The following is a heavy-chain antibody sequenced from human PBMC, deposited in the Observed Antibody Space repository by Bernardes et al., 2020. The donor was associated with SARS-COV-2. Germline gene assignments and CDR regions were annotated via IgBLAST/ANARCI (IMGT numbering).Heavy chain of an antibody. CDR3: ASRYYGSGSPEAFDI. D-gene: IGHD3-10*01. J-gene: IGHJ3*02. V-gene: IGHV3-48*04. CDR2: ISNSGSTI. CDR1: GFSFSTYR. Sequence: GGSLRLSCAASGFSFSTYRMKWVRQAPGKVLEWVSSISNSGSTIFYADSVKGRFTISRDNAKNSVYLQMNSLRVEDTAVYYCASRYYGSGSPEAFDIWGQGTMVTVSS.